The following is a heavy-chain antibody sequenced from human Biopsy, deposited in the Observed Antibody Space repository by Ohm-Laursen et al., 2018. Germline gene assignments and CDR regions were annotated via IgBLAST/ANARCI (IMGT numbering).Heavy chain of an antibody. J-gene: IGHJ3*02. CDR2: VAYDGSNK. V-gene: IGHV3-30*18. CDR1: GFGMYV. Sequence: RSLRLSCSASGFGMYVMDWVCQPPGKGLEWVAVVAYDGSNKYNAESVKGRFTISRDRSRDTVHLQMNSMRYEDTALYYCAKDGGQWLGEAFDIWGHGTMVSVSS. CDR3: AKDGGQWLGEAFDI. D-gene: IGHD6-19*01.